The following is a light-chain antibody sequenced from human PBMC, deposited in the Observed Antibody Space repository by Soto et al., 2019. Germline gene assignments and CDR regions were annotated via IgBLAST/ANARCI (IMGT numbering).Light chain of an antibody. CDR2: DAS. J-gene: IGKJ1*01. CDR1: QSVSSY. Sequence: EIVLTQSPATLSLSPGERATLSCRASQSVSSYLAWYQQKPGQAPRLLIYDASNRATGIPARFSGSGSGTDFTLTIGSLEPEDFAVYYCHQRSNWPPAFGQGTKVEIK. V-gene: IGKV3-11*01. CDR3: HQRSNWPPA.